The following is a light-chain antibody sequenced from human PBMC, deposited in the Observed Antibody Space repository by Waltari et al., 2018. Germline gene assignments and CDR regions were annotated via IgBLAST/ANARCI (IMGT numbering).Light chain of an antibody. CDR3: MQSLQTLWT. CDR2: LGS. CDR1: QSLLHRNGNNY. Sequence: DIVVTQSPLSLPVPPGEPASISCRSSQSLLHRNGNNYLDWNLQKPGQSPQLLIYLGSNRASGVPDRFSGSGSGTDFTLRISRVEAEDVGVYYCMQSLQTLWTFGPGTKVEIK. V-gene: IGKV2-28*01. J-gene: IGKJ1*01.